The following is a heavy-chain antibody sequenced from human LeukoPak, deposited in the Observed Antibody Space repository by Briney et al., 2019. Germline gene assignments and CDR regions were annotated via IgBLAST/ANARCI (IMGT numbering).Heavy chain of an antibody. J-gene: IGHJ4*02. D-gene: IGHD1-1*01. CDR1: GDSVNSARNY. V-gene: IGHV4-39*01. CDR2: LYSGGST. Sequence: SETLSLTCTVSGDSVNSARNYWGWIRQSPGRGLEWLASLYSGGSTQSDPSLKSRVSISIDTSKNQFSLKLYSVTASDAAIYYCARHLSGTTTAHYFDFWGQGTLVTVSS. CDR3: ARHLSGTTTAHYFDF.